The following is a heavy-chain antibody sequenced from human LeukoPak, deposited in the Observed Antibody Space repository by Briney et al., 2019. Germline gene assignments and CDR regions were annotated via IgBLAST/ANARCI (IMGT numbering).Heavy chain of an antibody. Sequence: PGRSLRLSCAASGFTFSSYAMHWVRQAPGKGLEWVAVISYDGSNKYYADSVKGRFTISRDNSKNTLYLQMNSLRAEDTAVYYCARGTPQWEWELGYFDYWGQGTLVTVSS. CDR2: ISYDGSNK. CDR1: GFTFSSYA. D-gene: IGHD1-26*01. J-gene: IGHJ4*02. V-gene: IGHV3-30-3*01. CDR3: ARGTPQWEWELGYFDY.